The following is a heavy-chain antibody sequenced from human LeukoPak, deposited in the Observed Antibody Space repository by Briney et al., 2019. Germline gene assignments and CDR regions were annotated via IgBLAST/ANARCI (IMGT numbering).Heavy chain of an antibody. D-gene: IGHD3-3*01. Sequence: GESLKISCKCSGYSFTSYWIGWVRQMPGKGLEWMGIIYPGDSDTRYSPSFQGQVTISADKSISTAYLQWSSLKASDTAMYYCARAYDFWSRHLDYWGQGTLVTVSS. CDR2: IYPGDSDT. J-gene: IGHJ4*02. CDR1: GYSFTSYW. V-gene: IGHV5-51*01. CDR3: ARAYDFWSRHLDY.